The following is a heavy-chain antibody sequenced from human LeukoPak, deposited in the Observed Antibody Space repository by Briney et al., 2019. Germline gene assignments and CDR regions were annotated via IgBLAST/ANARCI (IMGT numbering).Heavy chain of an antibody. CDR2: MNPNSGNT. V-gene: IGHV1-8*01. Sequence: ASVEVSCKASGYTFTSYDINCVRQATGQGLEWMGWMNPNSGNTGYAQKFQGRVTMTRNTSISTAYMELSSLRSEDTAVYYCARGRGYCSSTSCYRFDPWGQGTLVTVSS. CDR1: GYTFTSYD. J-gene: IGHJ5*02. D-gene: IGHD2-2*03. CDR3: ARGRGYCSSTSCYRFDP.